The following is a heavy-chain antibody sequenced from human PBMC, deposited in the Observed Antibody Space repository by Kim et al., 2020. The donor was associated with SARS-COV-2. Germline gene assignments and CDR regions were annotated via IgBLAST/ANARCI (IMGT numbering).Heavy chain of an antibody. V-gene: IGHV3-43*02. CDR3: AKDALEATSIAAAGTPGDYYYYGMDV. J-gene: IGHJ6*02. D-gene: IGHD6-13*01. Sequence: GGSLRLSCAASGFTFDGYAMHWVRQAPGKGLEWVSLISGAGGSTYYADSVKGRFTISRDNSKNSLYLQMNSLRTEDTALYYCAKDALEATSIAAAGTPGDYYYYGMDVWGPGTTVTVSS. CDR2: ISGAGGST. CDR1: GFTFDGYA.